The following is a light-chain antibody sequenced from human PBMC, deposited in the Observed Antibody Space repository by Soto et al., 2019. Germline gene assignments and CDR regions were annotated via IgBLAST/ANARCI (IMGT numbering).Light chain of an antibody. CDR3: QQYGSSPPLT. J-gene: IGKJ4*01. CDR1: QSLSSSN. V-gene: IGKV3-20*01. Sequence: ESVLTQSPGTLSLSPGERATLSCRASQSLSSSNLAWYQQKPGRAPRLLIYGASTRATGIPDRFSGSGSGTDFTLTISRLEPEDFAVYYCQQYGSSPPLTFGGGTKVEIK. CDR2: GAS.